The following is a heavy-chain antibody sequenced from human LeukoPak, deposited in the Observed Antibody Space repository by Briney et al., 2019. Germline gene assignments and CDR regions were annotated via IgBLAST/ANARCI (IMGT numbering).Heavy chain of an antibody. CDR2: LNPSGGSP. J-gene: IGHJ6*01. Sequence: ASVEVSCKASGYXFTSYYIHWVRQAPGQGLEWMGVLNPSGGSPIYPQKFQGRVTMTRDTSTSTVYMELSSLRSEDTAVYYCARGDSGYYYGMDVWGQGTTVTVSS. D-gene: IGHD1-26*01. V-gene: IGHV1-46*01. CDR1: GYXFTSYY. CDR3: ARGDSGYYYGMDV.